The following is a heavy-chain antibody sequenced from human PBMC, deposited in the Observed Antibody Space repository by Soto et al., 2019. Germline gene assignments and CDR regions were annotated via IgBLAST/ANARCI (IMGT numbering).Heavy chain of an antibody. D-gene: IGHD6-19*01. CDR1: GFTFSSYG. Sequence: GGSLRLSCAASGFTFSSYGMHWVRQAPGKGLEWVAVIWYDGSNKYYAKSVKGRFTISSDNSKNTLYLQMNSLRAEDTAVYYCARDLAVAGAAFGAFDIWGQGTMVTVSS. CDR3: ARDLAVAGAAFGAFDI. V-gene: IGHV3-33*01. J-gene: IGHJ3*02. CDR2: IWYDGSNK.